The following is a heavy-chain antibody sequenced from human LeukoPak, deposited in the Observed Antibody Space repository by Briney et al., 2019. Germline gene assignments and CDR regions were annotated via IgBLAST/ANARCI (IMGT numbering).Heavy chain of an antibody. CDR1: GGSISSGDYY. CDR3: ARAKYDFWSGYSGSDP. D-gene: IGHD3-3*01. CDR2: IYYSGST. J-gene: IGHJ5*02. V-gene: IGHV4-30-4*08. Sequence: PSQTLSLTCTDSGGSISSGDYYWSWIRQPPGKGLEWIGYIYYSGSTYYNPSLKSRVTISVDTSKNQFSLKLSSVTAADTAVYYCARAKYDFWSGYSGSDPWGQGTLVTVSS.